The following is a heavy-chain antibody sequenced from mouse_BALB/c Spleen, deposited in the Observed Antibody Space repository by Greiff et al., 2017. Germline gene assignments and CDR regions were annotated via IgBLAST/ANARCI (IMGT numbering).Heavy chain of an antibody. CDR1: GYTFTDYY. V-gene: IGHV1-77*01. D-gene: IGHD2-1*01. CDR2: IYPGSGNT. J-gene: IGHJ1*01. CDR3: ARGKGNYGYFDV. Sequence: QVQLQQSGAELARPGASVKLSCKASGYTFTDYYINWVKQRTGQGLEWIGEIYPGSGNTYYNEKFKGKATLTADKSSSTAYMQLSSLTSEDSAVYFCARGKGNYGYFDVWGAGTTVTVSS.